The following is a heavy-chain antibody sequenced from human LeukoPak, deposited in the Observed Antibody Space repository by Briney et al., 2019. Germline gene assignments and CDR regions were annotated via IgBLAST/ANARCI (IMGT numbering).Heavy chain of an antibody. V-gene: IGHV3-74*03. Sequence: PGGSLRLSCAASGFTFSSYWMHWVRQAPGKRLVWVSRINSDGSSTKYADSVKGRFTISRDNAKNSLNLQMNSLRAEDTALYNCAKPDPSFGFHYWAQETLVTLSS. D-gene: IGHD1-14*01. CDR1: GFTFSSYW. CDR2: INSDGSST. J-gene: IGHJ4*02. CDR3: AKPDPSFGFHY.